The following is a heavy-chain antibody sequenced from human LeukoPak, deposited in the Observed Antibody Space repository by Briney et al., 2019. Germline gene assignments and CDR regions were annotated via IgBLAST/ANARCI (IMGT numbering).Heavy chain of an antibody. D-gene: IGHD6-13*01. CDR1: GYILTELS. CDR2: FDPEDGER. Sequence: ASVTVSCKVSGYILTELSMHWVRQAHGKGLEWMGGFDPEDGERIYAQKFQGRVTMTEDTSTDTAYMELSSLRSDDTAVYYCATETTAGTLDYWGQGTLVTVSS. CDR3: ATETTAGTLDY. V-gene: IGHV1-24*01. J-gene: IGHJ4*02.